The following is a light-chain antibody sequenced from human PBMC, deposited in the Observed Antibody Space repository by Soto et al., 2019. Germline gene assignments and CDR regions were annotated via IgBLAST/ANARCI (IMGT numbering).Light chain of an antibody. CDR2: DVY. Sequence: QSALTQPASVSGSPGQSITISCAGTSSDVGRYTYVSWYQQHPGKAPKLIIYDVYNRPSGVSTRFSGSKSGNTASLTISGLQAEDEADYYCTSYTSTRTPYVFGGGTKLTVL. J-gene: IGLJ1*01. CDR1: SSDVGRYTY. V-gene: IGLV2-14*01. CDR3: TSYTSTRTPYV.